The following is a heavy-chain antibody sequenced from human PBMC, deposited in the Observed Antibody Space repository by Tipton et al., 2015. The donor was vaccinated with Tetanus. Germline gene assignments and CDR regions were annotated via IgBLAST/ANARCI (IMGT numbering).Heavy chain of an antibody. Sequence: TLSLTCDVSGGPVSSSNWWSWVRQAPGKGLEWIGEIYYSGTTNYPLKSRITISQDTSKNQFSLRLTSVTAADTAVYYCARANNEFPKKGPFDYWGQGALVIVSS. CDR3: ARANNEFPKKGPFDY. J-gene: IGHJ4*02. CDR1: GGPVSSSNW. D-gene: IGHD1-1*01. V-gene: IGHV4-4*02. CDR2: IYYSGTT.